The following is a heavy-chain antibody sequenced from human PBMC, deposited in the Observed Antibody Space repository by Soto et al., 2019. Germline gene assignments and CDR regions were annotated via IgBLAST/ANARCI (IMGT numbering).Heavy chain of an antibody. J-gene: IGHJ3*02. Sequence: TLSLTCTVSGASIFSSYWSWIRQSPGKGLEWIGYVHCSGSTNYNPSLKSRVTISVDTSKNQFSLNLSSVTAADAAVYYCARGYYDSRGQSNTFDIWGQGTMVTVSS. CDR1: GASIFSSY. V-gene: IGHV4-59*01. CDR3: ARGYYDSRGQSNTFDI. D-gene: IGHD3-22*01. CDR2: VHCSGST.